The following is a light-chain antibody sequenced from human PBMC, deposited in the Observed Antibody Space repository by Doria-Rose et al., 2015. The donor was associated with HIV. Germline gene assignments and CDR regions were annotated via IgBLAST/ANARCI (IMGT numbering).Light chain of an antibody. V-gene: IGKV3-20*01. CDR3: HQYSTSWT. CDR2: DGS. J-gene: IGKJ1*01. CDR1: QSFSSTY. Sequence: TQSPGTLSLSPGERATLSCRASQSFSSTYLAWYQQKPGQAPSLLIYDGSTRATGIPDRFSASGSGTDFTRAINRLEPEDFALYYCHQYSTSWTFGQGTKVEI.